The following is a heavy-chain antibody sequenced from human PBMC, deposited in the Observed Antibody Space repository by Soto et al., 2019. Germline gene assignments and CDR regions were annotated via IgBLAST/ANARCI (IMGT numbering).Heavy chain of an antibody. J-gene: IGHJ4*02. V-gene: IGHV1-18*01. D-gene: IGHD3-22*01. CDR3: ARDESYYYDSSGYHFDY. CDR1: GYTFTNYG. Sequence: QVQLVQSGAEVKKPGASVKVSCKASGYTFTNYGISWVRQAPGQGLEWMGWISAYNGNTNYAQKLQGRVTMTTDTSTSTAYMELRSLRSDDTAVYYCARDESYYYDSSGYHFDYWGQGTLVPVSS. CDR2: ISAYNGNT.